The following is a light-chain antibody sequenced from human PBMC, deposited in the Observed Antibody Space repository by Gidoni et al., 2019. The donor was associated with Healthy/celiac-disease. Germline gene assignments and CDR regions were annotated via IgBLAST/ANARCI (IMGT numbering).Light chain of an antibody. J-gene: IGKJ3*01. CDR3: QQYDNLPIT. CDR2: DAS. Sequence: DIQMTQSPSSLSASVGDRVTITCQESKDISNYLNWYQQKPGKAPKLLIYDASNLETGVPSRFSGSGSGTDFTFTISSLQPEDIATYYCQQYDNLPITFXPXTNVDIK. CDR1: KDISNY. V-gene: IGKV1-33*01.